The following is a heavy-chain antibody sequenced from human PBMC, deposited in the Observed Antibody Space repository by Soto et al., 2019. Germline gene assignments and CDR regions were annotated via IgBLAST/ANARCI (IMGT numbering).Heavy chain of an antibody. CDR3: VREGVALPH. J-gene: IGHJ4*02. D-gene: IGHD3-10*01. V-gene: IGHV3-7*01. Sequence: GGSLRLSCAASGFNFSTYYMGWVRQAPGKGLEWVANIAEDGSKKDYADSVKGRFTVSRDNADNSLHLQMHSLRVEDMALYYCVREGVALPHWGQGAWVTVSS. CDR1: GFNFSTYY. CDR2: IAEDGSKK.